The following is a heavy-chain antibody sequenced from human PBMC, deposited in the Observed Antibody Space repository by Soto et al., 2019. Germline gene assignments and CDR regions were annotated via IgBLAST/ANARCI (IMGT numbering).Heavy chain of an antibody. CDR3: ARTPTASLDAFEI. V-gene: IGHV4-39*01. CDR1: GGSISSSSYY. CDR2: IYYSGST. J-gene: IGHJ3*02. Sequence: QLQLQESGPGLVRPSETLSLTCTVSGGSISSSSYYWGWIRQPPGKGLEWIGSIYYSGSTYYNPSLKSRVTISIDTSKNQFSLKLNSVTAADTAVYYCARTPTASLDAFEIWGQGTMVTVSS.